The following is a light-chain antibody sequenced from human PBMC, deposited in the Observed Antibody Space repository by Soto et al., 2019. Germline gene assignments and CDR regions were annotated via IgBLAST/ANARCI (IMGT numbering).Light chain of an antibody. CDR3: QQYDSFPAT. V-gene: IGKV1-16*01. CDR2: AAS. Sequence: DLQMTQSPSSLSASVVDTVSITCRESQGINNFLAWFQQKPGQAPRSLIYAASSLQSGVPSRFSGSGSETDFTLTISSLHPEDLAIYYCQQYDSFPATFGGGTKVEIK. CDR1: QGINNF. J-gene: IGKJ4*01.